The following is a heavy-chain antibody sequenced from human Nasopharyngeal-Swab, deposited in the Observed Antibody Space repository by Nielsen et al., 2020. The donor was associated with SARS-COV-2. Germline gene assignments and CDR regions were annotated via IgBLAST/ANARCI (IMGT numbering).Heavy chain of an antibody. J-gene: IGHJ3*02. CDR1: GYTFTSYY. CDR2: INPSGGST. V-gene: IGHV1-46*01. Sequence: ASGKVSCKASGYTFTSYYMHWVRQAPGQGLEWMGIINPSGGSTSYAQKFQGRVTMTRDTSTSTVYMELSSLRSEDTAVYYCARDGSSGGATSAFDIWGQGTMVTVSS. CDR3: ARDGSSGGATSAFDI. D-gene: IGHD1-26*01.